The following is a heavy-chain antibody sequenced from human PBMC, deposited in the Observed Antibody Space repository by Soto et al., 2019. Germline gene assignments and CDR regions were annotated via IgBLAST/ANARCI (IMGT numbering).Heavy chain of an antibody. CDR1: RFTFSDYS. J-gene: IGHJ4*02. CDR3: VRDLRFLDWPYFDN. CDR2: ISTSGSTI. Sequence: QVQLVESGGGLVKPGGSLRLSCAASRFTFSDYSMSWIRQAPGRGPEWVSYISTSGSTIFYADSVKGRFTISRDNTMSSLYLQMNSLRVEDAAIYYCVRDLRFLDWPYFDNWGQGTLVTVSS. V-gene: IGHV3-11*01. D-gene: IGHD3-3*01.